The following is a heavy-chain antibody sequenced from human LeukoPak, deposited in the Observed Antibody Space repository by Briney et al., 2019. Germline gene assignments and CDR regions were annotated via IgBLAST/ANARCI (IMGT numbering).Heavy chain of an antibody. V-gene: IGHV4-4*07. D-gene: IGHD2-2*02. CDR2: VYASGST. Sequence: SETLSLTCTVSGGSISSDYWSWIRQPAGKGLEWIGRVYASGSTSYNPSLKSRVTMSVDTSKSQFSLKLSSVTAADTAVYYCAREFYTALRSWGQGTLVTVSS. CDR3: AREFYTALRS. CDR1: GGSISSDY. J-gene: IGHJ5*02.